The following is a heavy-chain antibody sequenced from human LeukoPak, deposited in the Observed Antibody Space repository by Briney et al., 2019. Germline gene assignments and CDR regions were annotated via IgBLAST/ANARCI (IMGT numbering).Heavy chain of an antibody. J-gene: IGHJ4*02. CDR1: GFTFSSYG. CDR3: ARDSCGGDCYPYTFDY. CDR2: IWYDGTNK. D-gene: IGHD2-21*02. Sequence: GRSLRLSCAASGFTFSSYGMHWVRRAPGKGLEWVAIIWYDGTNKYYAGSVKGRFTISRDNSKNTLYLQMNSLRAEDTAVYYCARDSCGGDCYPYTFDYWGQGTLVTASS. V-gene: IGHV3-33*01.